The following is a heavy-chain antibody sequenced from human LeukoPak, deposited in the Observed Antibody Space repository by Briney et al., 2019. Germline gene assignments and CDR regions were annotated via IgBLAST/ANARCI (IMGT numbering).Heavy chain of an antibody. CDR2: IYYSGST. CDR3: ARSLPGAIGAADL. CDR1: GGSISSGGYS. D-gene: IGHD6-13*01. V-gene: IGHV4-30-4*07. J-gene: IGHJ4*02. Sequence: SQTLSLTCAVSGGSISSGGYSWSWIRQPPGKGLEWIGYIYYSGSTYYNPSLKSRVTLSLDTSKNHFSLKVTSMTAADTGVYYCARSLPGAIGAADLWGQGTLVTVSS.